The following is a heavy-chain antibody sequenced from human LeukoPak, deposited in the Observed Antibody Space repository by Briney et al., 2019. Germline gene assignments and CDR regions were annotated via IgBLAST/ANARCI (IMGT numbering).Heavy chain of an antibody. J-gene: IGHJ4*02. D-gene: IGHD5-18*01. V-gene: IGHV3-23*01. CDR3: AKFPGTAMVFGY. Sequence: GGSLRLSWAASGFTFSSYSMSWVRQAPGKGLEWVSAISGSGGSTYYADSVNGRFTISRDNSKNTLYLQMNSLRAEDTAVYYCAKFPGTAMVFGYWGQGTLVTVSS. CDR1: GFTFSSYS. CDR2: ISGSGGST.